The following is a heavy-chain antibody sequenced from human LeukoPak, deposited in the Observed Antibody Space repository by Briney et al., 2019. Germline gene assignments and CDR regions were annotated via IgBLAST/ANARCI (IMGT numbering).Heavy chain of an antibody. CDR1: GVAVSSYY. D-gene: IGHD6-13*01. CDR2: IFYTAGT. CDR3: LQQLEDYYYYGMDV. J-gene: IGHJ6*02. Sequence: PSETLSLTCAVSGVAVSSYYWSWIRQPPGKGLEWIGYIFYTAGTNYTPSLKSRVTISIDTSKNQFSLKLSSVTAADTAVYYCLQQLEDYYYYGMDVWGQGTTVTVSS. V-gene: IGHV4-59*08.